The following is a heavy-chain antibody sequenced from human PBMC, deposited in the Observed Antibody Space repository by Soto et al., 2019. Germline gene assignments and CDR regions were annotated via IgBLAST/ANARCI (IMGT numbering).Heavy chain of an antibody. V-gene: IGHV1-2*04. CDR2: INPNSGGT. CDR1: GYTFTGYY. Sequence: ASVKVSCKASGYTFTGYYMHWVRQAPGQGLEWRGGINPNSGGTNYAQKFQGWVTMTRDTAISTAYMELGRLRSDDTAVYYCAGGRVSSWYPWFDPWGQGTLVTVSS. D-gene: IGHD6-13*01. J-gene: IGHJ5*02. CDR3: AGGRVSSWYPWFDP.